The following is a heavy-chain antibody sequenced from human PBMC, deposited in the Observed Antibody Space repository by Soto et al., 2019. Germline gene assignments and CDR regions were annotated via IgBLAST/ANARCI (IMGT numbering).Heavy chain of an antibody. CDR2: INAGNGNT. D-gene: IGHD2-15*01. Sequence: QVPLVQSGAEVKKPGASVKVSCKASGYTFTSYAMHWVRQAPGQRLEWMGWINAGNGNTKYSQKFQGRVTITRDTSASTAYMELSSLRSEDTAVYYCARRVVAATNNWFDPWGQGTLVTVSS. CDR1: GYTFTSYA. V-gene: IGHV1-3*01. J-gene: IGHJ5*02. CDR3: ARRVVAATNNWFDP.